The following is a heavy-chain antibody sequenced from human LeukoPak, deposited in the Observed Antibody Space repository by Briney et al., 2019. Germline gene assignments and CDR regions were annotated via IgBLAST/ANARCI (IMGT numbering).Heavy chain of an antibody. J-gene: IGHJ4*02. V-gene: IGHV3-9*01. Sequence: GRSLRLSCAASGFTFDDYAMHWVRQAPGKGLEWVSGISWNSGSIGYADSVKGRFTISRDNAKNSLYLQMNNLRAEDTAVYYCARDGSYKFDYWGQGTLVTVSS. CDR2: ISWNSGSI. CDR1: GFTFDDYA. CDR3: ARDGSYKFDY. D-gene: IGHD1-26*01.